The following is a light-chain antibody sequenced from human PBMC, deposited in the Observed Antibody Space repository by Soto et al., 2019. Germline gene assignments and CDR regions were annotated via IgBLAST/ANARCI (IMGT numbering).Light chain of an antibody. CDR3: QQRSSWPPWT. CDR2: DVS. Sequence: EIVLTQSPATLSLSPGERATLSCRASQSVSRYLAWYQQKPGQAPRLLIYDVSNRATGIPDRFSGSGSGTDFTLTISTLEPEDFAVYYCQQRSSWPPWTFGQGTKVEIK. CDR1: QSVSRY. J-gene: IGKJ1*01. V-gene: IGKV3-11*01.